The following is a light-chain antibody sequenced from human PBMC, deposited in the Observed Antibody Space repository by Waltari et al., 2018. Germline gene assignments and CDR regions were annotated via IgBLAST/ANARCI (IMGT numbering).Light chain of an antibody. CDR1: QSISTW. CDR2: KAF. V-gene: IGKV1-5*03. CDR3: QQYNTYSRT. Sequence: DIQMTQSPSTLSASVGDRVTITCRASQSISTWLAWYQQKPGKAPKLLIYKAFSLQNEVPSRFSGSGSETEFTLTISSLQPDDFATYYCQQYNTYSRTFGQGTKLEMK. J-gene: IGKJ2*01.